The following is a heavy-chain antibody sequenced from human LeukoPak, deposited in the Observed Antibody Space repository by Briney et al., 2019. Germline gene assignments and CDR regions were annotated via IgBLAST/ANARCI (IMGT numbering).Heavy chain of an antibody. CDR1: GYTFTSYD. CDR3: ARGPYLTTVDY. Sequence: ASVKVSCKASGYTFTSYDINWVRQATGQGLEWMGWMNPNSGNTGYAQKLQGRVTMTTDTSTSTAYMELRSLRSDDTAVYYCARGPYLTTVDYWGQGTLVTVSS. D-gene: IGHD4-11*01. V-gene: IGHV1-8*01. CDR2: MNPNSGNT. J-gene: IGHJ4*02.